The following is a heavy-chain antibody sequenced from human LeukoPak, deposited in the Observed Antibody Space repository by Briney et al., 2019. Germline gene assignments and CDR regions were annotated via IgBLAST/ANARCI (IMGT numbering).Heavy chain of an antibody. D-gene: IGHD3-22*01. Sequence: GESLKISCKASGYTFTSYYMHWVRQAPGQGLEWMGIINPSGGSTSYAQKFQGRVTMTRDMSTSTVYMELSSLRSEDTAVYYCAREKYYYDSSGKPTMLDYWGQGTLVTVSS. CDR3: AREKYYYDSSGKPTMLDY. J-gene: IGHJ4*02. CDR2: INPSGGST. CDR1: GYTFTSYY. V-gene: IGHV1-46*01.